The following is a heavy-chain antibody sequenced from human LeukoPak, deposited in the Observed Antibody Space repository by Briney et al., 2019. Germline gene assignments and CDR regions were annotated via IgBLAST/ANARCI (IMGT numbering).Heavy chain of an antibody. CDR2: IYYSGST. D-gene: IGHD5-24*01. V-gene: IGHV4-59*01. CDR3: ARSRTDGYNPPPLY. CDR1: GGSISSYY. Sequence: SETLSLTCTVSGGSISSYYWSWIRQPPGKGLEWIGYIYYSGSTNYNPSLKSRVTISVDTSKNQFSLKLSSVTAADTAVYYCARSRTDGYNPPPLYWGQGTLVTVSS. J-gene: IGHJ4*02.